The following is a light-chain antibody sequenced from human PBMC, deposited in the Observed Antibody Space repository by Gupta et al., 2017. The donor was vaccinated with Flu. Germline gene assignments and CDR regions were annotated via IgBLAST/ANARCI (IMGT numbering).Light chain of an antibody. V-gene: IGKV1-39*01. CDR2: CAS. CDR1: RTVNIY. Sequence: PSSLSGYVRDRVTITVLSSRTVNIYLHWFQQKAGKAPKLLIFCASRVQSGVPSRFIGGGSGTEFTLTISGLQPEDSANLYCQQSYTTLPTFGPGTRLEIK. J-gene: IGKJ2*01. CDR3: QQSYTTLPT.